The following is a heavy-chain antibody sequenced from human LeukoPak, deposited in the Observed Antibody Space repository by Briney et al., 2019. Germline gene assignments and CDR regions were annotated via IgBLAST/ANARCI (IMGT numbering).Heavy chain of an antibody. CDR1: GFTFSSYS. Sequence: GGSLRLSCAASGFTFSSYSMNWVRQAPGKGLEWVSSISSSSSYMYYADSVKGRFTISRDNAKNSLYLQMNSLRVDDTAVYYCARSDYYYSYNTIYYYYGMDVWGQGTTVTVSS. J-gene: IGHJ6*02. V-gene: IGHV3-21*01. CDR3: ARSDYYYSYNTIYYYYGMDV. CDR2: ISSSSSYM. D-gene: IGHD3-16*01.